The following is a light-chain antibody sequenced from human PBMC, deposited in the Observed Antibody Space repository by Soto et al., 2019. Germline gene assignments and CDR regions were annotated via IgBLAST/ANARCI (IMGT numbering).Light chain of an antibody. Sequence: QSVLTQPASASGSPGQSITISCTGTSSDVGGYNYVSWYQQHPGKAPKLMIYEVSNRPSGVSNRFSGSKSGNTASLTISGLQAEDEADYYCSSYTSSSTYVFGTGTKVTV. CDR2: EVS. J-gene: IGLJ1*01. V-gene: IGLV2-14*01. CDR3: SSYTSSSTYV. CDR1: SSDVGGYNY.